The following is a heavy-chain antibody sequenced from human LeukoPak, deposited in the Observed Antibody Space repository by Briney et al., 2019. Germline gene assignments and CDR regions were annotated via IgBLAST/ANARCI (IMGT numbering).Heavy chain of an antibody. D-gene: IGHD1-26*01. CDR2: IKSKSDGGAT. V-gene: IGHV3-15*01. CDR3: TTGIGAAVRWFDP. J-gene: IGHJ5*02. CDR1: GFTFNKAW. Sequence: GGSLRLSCAASGFTFNKAWMYWVRRAPGKGLQWVARIKSKSDGGATDYAAPVKGRFTISRDDSKHTVYMQMNSLETEDTALYSGTTGIGAAVRWFDPWGQGTLVTVSS.